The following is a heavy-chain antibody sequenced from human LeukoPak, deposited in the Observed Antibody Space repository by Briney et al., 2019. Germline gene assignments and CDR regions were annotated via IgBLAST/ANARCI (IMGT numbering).Heavy chain of an antibody. J-gene: IGHJ4*02. V-gene: IGHV5-51*01. CDR3: ARLVDSSSWPDI. Sequence: GESLKIPCQSSGYTFTNYWIGWVRQTPGKGLEWMGIIYPGDSDTRYSPSFQGQVTISADKSIGTAFLQWSSLKASDTAMYYCARLVDSSSWPDIWGQGTLVTVSS. D-gene: IGHD6-13*01. CDR1: GYTFTNYW. CDR2: IYPGDSDT.